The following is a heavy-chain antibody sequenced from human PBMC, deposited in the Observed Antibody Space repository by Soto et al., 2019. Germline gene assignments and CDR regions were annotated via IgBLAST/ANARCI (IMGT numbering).Heavy chain of an antibody. Sequence: GSSLEISCKGSGYSFTTYWLAWWLQRTGKGLEYMRIIYPGDSDTRYSPSFQGQVTISADKSINIAYLQMNSLRAEDTAVYYCARDANPYDSSGYRHDALDIWGQGTMVTVSS. CDR2: IYPGDSDT. J-gene: IGHJ3*02. CDR3: ARDANPYDSSGYRHDALDI. V-gene: IGHV5-51*01. CDR1: GYSFTTYW. D-gene: IGHD3-22*01.